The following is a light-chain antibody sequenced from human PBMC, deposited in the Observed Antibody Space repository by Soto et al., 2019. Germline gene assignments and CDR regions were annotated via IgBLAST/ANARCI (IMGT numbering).Light chain of an antibody. CDR3: QQYDNLLYT. J-gene: IGKJ2*01. CDR1: QDISNY. Sequence: DIQMTQSPSSLSASVGDRVTITCQASQDISNYLNWYQQKPGKAPKLLIYDASNLETGVPSRFSGSGSGTEFNFTISSLQPEDIAIDYCQQYDNLLYTFGQGTKLEIK. CDR2: DAS. V-gene: IGKV1-33*01.